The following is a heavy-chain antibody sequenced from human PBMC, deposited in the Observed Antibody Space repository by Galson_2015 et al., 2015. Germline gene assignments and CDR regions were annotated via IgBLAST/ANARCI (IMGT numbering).Heavy chain of an antibody. CDR1: GDSVSSNSAA. V-gene: IGHV6-1*01. Sequence: CAISGDSVSSNSAAWNWIRQSPSRGLEWLGRTYYRSKWYTDYAVSVKSRININPDTSKNDFSLQLNSVTPEDTAVYYCARDLVAVAETSDGFEIWGQGTMVTVSS. CDR3: ARDLVAVAETSDGFEI. D-gene: IGHD6-19*01. J-gene: IGHJ3*02. CDR2: TYYRSKWYT.